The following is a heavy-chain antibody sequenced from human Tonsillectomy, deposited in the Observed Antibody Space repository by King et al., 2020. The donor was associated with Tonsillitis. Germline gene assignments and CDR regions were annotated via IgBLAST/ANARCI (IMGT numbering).Heavy chain of an antibody. CDR2: ISSSSSYI. Sequence: VQLVESGGGLVKPGGSLRLSCAASGFTFSSYSMNWVRQAPGKGLEWVSSISSSSSYIYYADSVKGRFTISRDNAKNSLYLQMNSLRAEDTAVYYCARSFYGDYWNLFDIWGQGTMVTVSS. CDR3: ARSFYGDYWNLFDI. J-gene: IGHJ3*02. CDR1: GFTFSSYS. V-gene: IGHV3-21*01. D-gene: IGHD4-17*01.